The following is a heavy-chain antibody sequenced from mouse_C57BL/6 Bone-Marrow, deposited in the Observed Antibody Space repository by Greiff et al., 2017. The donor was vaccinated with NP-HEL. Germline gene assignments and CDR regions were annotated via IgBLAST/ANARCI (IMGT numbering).Heavy chain of an antibody. CDR3: AGNLASIYYYGSSPFAY. CDR1: GFSLTSYG. Sequence: QVQLQQSGPGLVQPSQSLSITCTVSGFSLTSYGVHWVRQSPGKGLEWLGVIWSGGSTDYNAAFISRLSISKDNSKSQVFFKMNSLQADDTAIYYCAGNLASIYYYGSSPFAYWGQGTLVTVSA. D-gene: IGHD1-1*01. CDR2: IWSGGST. J-gene: IGHJ3*01. V-gene: IGHV2-2*01.